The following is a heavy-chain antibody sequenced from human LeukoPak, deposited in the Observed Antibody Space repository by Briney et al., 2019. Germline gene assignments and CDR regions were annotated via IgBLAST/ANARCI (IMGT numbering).Heavy chain of an antibody. CDR1: GFTFSSYS. Sequence: KPGGSLRLSCAASGFTFSSYSMNWVRQAPGMGLEWVSSISSSSSYIYYADSVKGRFTISRDNAKNSLYLQMNSLRAEDTAVYYCARSGWRYCSSTSCYSWFDPWGQGTLVTVSS. V-gene: IGHV3-21*01. D-gene: IGHD2-2*02. CDR2: ISSSSSYI. CDR3: ARSGWRYCSSTSCYSWFDP. J-gene: IGHJ5*02.